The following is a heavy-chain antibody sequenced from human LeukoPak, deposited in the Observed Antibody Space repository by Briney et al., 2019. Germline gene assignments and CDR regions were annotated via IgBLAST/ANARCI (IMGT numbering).Heavy chain of an antibody. CDR2: IYPRDSDT. CDR1: GYTFTHQW. CDR3: ARHSDVIGAI. Sequence: PGESLKISCKASGYTFTHQWIGWVRQTSGSGLEWMGIIYPRDSDTIYSPSFQGHVTTSADTSINTAYLEWSSLEASDTAIYYCARHSDVIGAIWGQGTLVTVSS. V-gene: IGHV5-51*01. D-gene: IGHD3-10*01. J-gene: IGHJ4*02.